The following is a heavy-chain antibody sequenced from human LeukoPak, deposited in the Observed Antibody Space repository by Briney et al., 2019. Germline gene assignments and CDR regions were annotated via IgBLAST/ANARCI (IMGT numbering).Heavy chain of an antibody. J-gene: IGHJ4*02. Sequence: GKSLRLSCAASGFTFSTYTMHWVRQAPGKGLEWVAKIKPDGSEKDHVDSVKGRFTISRDNAKNSLYLQLNSLRAEDTAVYYCARSRFYFDYWGQGTLVTVSS. CDR1: GFTFSTYT. CDR3: ARSRFYFDY. V-gene: IGHV3-7*01. CDR2: IKPDGSEK.